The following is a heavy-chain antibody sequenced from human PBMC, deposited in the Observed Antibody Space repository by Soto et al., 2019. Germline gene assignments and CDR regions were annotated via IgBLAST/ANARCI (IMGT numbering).Heavy chain of an antibody. D-gene: IGHD6-6*01. CDR1: GLSVYIAL. CDR2: IKSKTDGGTT. V-gene: IGHV3-15*01. J-gene: IGHJ4*02. Sequence: SMGLACAACGLSVYIALMSRVRKAPGKGLEWVGRIKSKTDGGTTDYAAPVKGRFTISRDDSKNTLYLQMNSLKTEDTAVYYCTTDALKYSSSLFDYCGQRTLVTVSS. CDR3: TTDALKYSSSLFDY.